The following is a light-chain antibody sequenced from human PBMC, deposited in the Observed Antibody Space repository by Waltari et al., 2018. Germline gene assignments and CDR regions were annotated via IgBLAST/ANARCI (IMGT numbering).Light chain of an antibody. J-gene: IGKJ1*01. Sequence: EIVLTQSPGTLSLSLGERATVSCRASQSVSRALAWYQQKPGQAPRLLIYGASTRATGIPDRFSGSGSGTDFSLTISRLEPDDFAVYYCQHYLRLPVTFGQGTTEEI. CDR2: GAS. CDR3: QHYLRLPVT. V-gene: IGKV3-20*01. CDR1: QSVSRA.